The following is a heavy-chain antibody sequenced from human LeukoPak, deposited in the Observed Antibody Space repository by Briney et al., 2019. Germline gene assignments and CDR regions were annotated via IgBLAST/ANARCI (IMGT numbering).Heavy chain of an antibody. J-gene: IGHJ4*02. D-gene: IGHD3-3*01. V-gene: IGHV3-48*03. CDR2: ISSSGGTI. CDR3: ARVVQRFGVYY. CDR1: GFTFSNYE. Sequence: GRSLRLSCAASGFTFSNYEMNWVRQAPGKGLEWISYISSSGGTIYYADSAKGRFTISRDNAKNSLYLQMNSLRAEDTAVYYCARVVQRFGVYYWGQGTLVTVSS.